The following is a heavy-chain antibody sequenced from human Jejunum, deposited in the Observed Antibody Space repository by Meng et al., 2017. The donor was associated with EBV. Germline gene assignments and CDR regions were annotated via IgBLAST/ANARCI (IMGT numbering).Heavy chain of an antibody. D-gene: IGHD2-8*02. V-gene: IGHV3-74*01. CDR2: INEDGATT. CDR1: GFTFSSYG. J-gene: IGHJ4*02. Sequence: VQLVESGGALFQPGGSLRLSLAASGFTFSSYGLHWVRQAPGKGLVWVSRINEDGATTTYADSVKGRFTISRDNAKNTLYLQMNSLRAEDTAVYYCSRDLVGSNDYWGQGTLVTVSS. CDR3: SRDLVGSNDY.